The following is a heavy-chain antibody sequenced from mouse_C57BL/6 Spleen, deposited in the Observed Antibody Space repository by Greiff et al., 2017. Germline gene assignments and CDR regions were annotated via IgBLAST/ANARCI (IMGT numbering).Heavy chain of an antibody. CDR2: IYPGDGDT. CDR3: ASSHDYDELYYAMDY. Sequence: QVQLQQSGAELVKPGASVKISCKASGYAFSSYWMNWVKQRPGKGLEWIGQIYPGDGDTNYNGKFKGKATLTADKSSSTAYMQLSSLTSEDSAVYFCASSHDYDELYYAMDYWGQGTSVTVSS. J-gene: IGHJ4*01. CDR1: GYAFSSYW. D-gene: IGHD2-4*01. V-gene: IGHV1-80*01.